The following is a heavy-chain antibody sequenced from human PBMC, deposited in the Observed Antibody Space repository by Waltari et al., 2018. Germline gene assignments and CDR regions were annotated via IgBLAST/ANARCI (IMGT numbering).Heavy chain of an antibody. CDR1: GFTISRFW. Sequence: EAQLVQSGGGLVQPGWSLTPSWAPSGFTISRFWMTWFRQAPGQGLQWVAHIGPDGSDKYYVDSVKGRFTISRDNAENSLLLQMSSLRVEDTALYYCVGWNDPINSWGQGTLVAVSS. CDR2: IGPDGSDK. CDR3: VGWNDPINS. D-gene: IGHD1-1*01. V-gene: IGHV3-7*01. J-gene: IGHJ4*02.